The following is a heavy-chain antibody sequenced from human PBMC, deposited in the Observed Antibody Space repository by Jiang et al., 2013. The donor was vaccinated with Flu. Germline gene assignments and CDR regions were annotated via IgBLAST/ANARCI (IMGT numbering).Heavy chain of an antibody. Sequence: GAEVKKPGSSVKVSCQASGGTLSSYIFSWVRQAPGQGLEWMGRIVPMLGITNYAQKFQGRVTITADSSLNTAYMALSSLRSEDTAVYYCARLVDAALALDSWGQGTQVIVSS. CDR2: IVPMLGIT. CDR3: ARLVDAALALDS. CDR1: GGTLSSYI. V-gene: IGHV1-69*02. J-gene: IGHJ4*02. D-gene: IGHD5-18*01.